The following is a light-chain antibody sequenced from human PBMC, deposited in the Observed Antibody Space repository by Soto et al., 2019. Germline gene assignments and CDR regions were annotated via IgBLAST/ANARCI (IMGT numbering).Light chain of an antibody. V-gene: IGKV3-15*01. CDR1: QSVNSN. J-gene: IGKJ1*01. Sequence: ETVMTQSPATLSVSPGERATLSCRASQSVNSNLAWYQQKLGQAPRVLIYGASTRATGIPDRFSGSGLGQSSFSPSAVCSLKIFAVYYCQEYNTWPWTFGQGTKVEIK. CDR3: QEYNTWPWT. CDR2: GAS.